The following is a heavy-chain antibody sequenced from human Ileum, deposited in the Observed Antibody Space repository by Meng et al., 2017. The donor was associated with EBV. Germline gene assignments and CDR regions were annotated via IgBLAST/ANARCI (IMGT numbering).Heavy chain of an antibody. D-gene: IGHD2-2*01. CDR3: ARSIVVVPAAIHY. CDR2: IYYSGST. CDR1: GGSISSSSYY. Sequence: ELQESGPGLGKPSETLSLTCTVSGGSISSSSYYWGWIRQPPGKGLEWIGSIYYSGSTYYNPSLKSRVTISVDTSKNQFSLKLSSVTAADTAVYYCARSIVVVPAAIHYWGQGTLVTVSS. J-gene: IGHJ4*02. V-gene: IGHV4-39*01.